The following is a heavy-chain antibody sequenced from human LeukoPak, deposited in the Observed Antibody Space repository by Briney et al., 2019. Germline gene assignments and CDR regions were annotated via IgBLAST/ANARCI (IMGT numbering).Heavy chain of an antibody. CDR3: TRDPGGLVGAPYDY. V-gene: IGHV1-2*02. CDR1: GYTFTDYY. J-gene: IGHJ4*02. D-gene: IGHD1-26*01. Sequence: ASVKVSCKASGYTFTDYYMHWVRQAPGQGLEWMGRVNPNSGGTNYAQKLQGRVTMTSDTSISTAYMELSRLRSDDTAVYYCTRDPGGLVGAPYDYCGQGTLVTVSS. CDR2: VNPNSGGT.